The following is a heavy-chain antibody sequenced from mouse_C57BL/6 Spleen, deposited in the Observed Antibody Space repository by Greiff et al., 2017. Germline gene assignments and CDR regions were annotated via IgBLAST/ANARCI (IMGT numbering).Heavy chain of an antibody. CDR3: ARSRDYGSSYYAMDY. J-gene: IGHJ4*01. Sequence: VQLQQSGAELARPGASVKLSCKASGYTFTSSGLSWVKQRPGQGLEWIGEIYPRSGNTYYNEKFKGKATRTADKSSSTAYMELRSLTSEASAVYFCARSRDYGSSYYAMDYWGQGTSVTVSS. CDR1: GYTFTSSG. CDR2: IYPRSGNT. D-gene: IGHD1-1*01. V-gene: IGHV1-81*01.